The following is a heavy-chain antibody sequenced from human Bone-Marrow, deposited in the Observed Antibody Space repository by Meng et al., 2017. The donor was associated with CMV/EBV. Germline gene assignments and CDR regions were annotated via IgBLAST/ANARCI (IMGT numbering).Heavy chain of an antibody. J-gene: IGHJ4*02. CDR2: IYTGNGGT. CDR1: GLPFSSYA. D-gene: IGHD6-13*01. Sequence: GGSLRLSCAASGLPFSSYAMTWVRQAPGKGLEWVSVIYTGNGGTFYADSVKGRFTISRDNAKNSLYLQMNSLRAEDTALYYCARRRYSSSQTYYFDYWGQGTLVTVSS. CDR3: ARRRYSSSQTYYFDY. V-gene: IGHV3-23*03.